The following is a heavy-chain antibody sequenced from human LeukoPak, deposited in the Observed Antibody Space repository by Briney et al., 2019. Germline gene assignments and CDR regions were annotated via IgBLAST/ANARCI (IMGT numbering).Heavy chain of an antibody. CDR3: VRDGGSSAWFEYFQH. Sequence: GGSLRLSCAASGFTVSSSHISWVRQAPGKGLEWVSVIYISGGTYYADSVKGRFTISRDNSKNMLCLQMDSLGAEDTAVYYCVRDGGSSAWFEYFQHWGQGTLIIVSS. CDR1: GFTVSSSH. CDR2: IYISGGT. D-gene: IGHD6-19*01. J-gene: IGHJ1*01. V-gene: IGHV3-66*01.